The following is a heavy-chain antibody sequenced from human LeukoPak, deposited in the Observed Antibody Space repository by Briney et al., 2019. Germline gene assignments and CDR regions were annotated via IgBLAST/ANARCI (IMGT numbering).Heavy chain of an antibody. CDR1: GFTFSSYS. D-gene: IGHD3-10*01. V-gene: IGHV3-21*01. CDR3: ARDARATYGSGSYQPQYYYYYMDV. Sequence: GGSLRLSCAASGFTFSSYSMNWVRQAPGKGLEWVSSISSSSSYIYYADSVKGRFTISRDNAKNSLYLQMNSLRAEDTAVYYCARDARATYGSGSYQPQYYYYYMDVWGKGTTVTVSS. J-gene: IGHJ6*03. CDR2: ISSSSSYI.